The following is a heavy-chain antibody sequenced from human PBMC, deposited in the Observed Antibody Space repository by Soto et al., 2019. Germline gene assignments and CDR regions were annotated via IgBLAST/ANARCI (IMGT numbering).Heavy chain of an antibody. V-gene: IGHV4-4*02. CDR1: GGSISSSNW. Sequence: SETLSLTCAVSGGSISSSNWWSWVRQPPGKGLEWIGEIYHSGSTNYNPSLKSRVTISVDKSKNQFSLKLSSVTAADTAVYYCARRSMIVVVIQYFQHWGQGTLVTVAS. D-gene: IGHD3-22*01. CDR2: IYHSGST. J-gene: IGHJ1*01. CDR3: ARRSMIVVVIQYFQH.